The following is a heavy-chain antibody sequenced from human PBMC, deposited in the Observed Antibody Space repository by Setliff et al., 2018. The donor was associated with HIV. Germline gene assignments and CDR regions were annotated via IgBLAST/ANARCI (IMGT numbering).Heavy chain of an antibody. Sequence: SVKVSCKASGATFSSYGISWVRQAPGQGLEWMGGIIPILGIANYAQKFQDRVTITADKSTSTAYMEMSSLRSEDTAIYYCAKEYHTAVTGTRVANYFDYWGQGTLVTVS. V-gene: IGHV1-69*10. CDR1: GATFSSYG. CDR3: AKEYHTAVTGTRVANYFDY. J-gene: IGHJ4*02. CDR2: IIPILGIA. D-gene: IGHD6-13*01.